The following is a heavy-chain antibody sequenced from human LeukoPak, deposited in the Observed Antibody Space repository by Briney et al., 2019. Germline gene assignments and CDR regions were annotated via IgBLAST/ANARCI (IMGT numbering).Heavy chain of an antibody. J-gene: IGHJ4*02. V-gene: IGHV3-20*01. CDR1: GFTFDNYG. CDR3: ARTRYSGSYGGADY. D-gene: IGHD1-26*01. Sequence: PGGSLRLSCAASGFTFDNYGMSWVRRAPGKGLAWVSGINWNGGGTGYADSVKGRFTISRDNAKNSLYLQMNSLRAEDTALYHCARTRYSGSYGGADYWGQGTLVTVSS. CDR2: INWNGGGT.